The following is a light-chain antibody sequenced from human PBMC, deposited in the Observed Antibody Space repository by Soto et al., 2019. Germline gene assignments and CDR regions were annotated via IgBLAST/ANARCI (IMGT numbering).Light chain of an antibody. Sequence: QSALTQPRSVSGSPGQSVTISCTGTTSDVGGYDFVSWYQQHPGKAPKLMIYEVTKRPSGVPDRFSGSKSGKTASLTISGLQAEDEADYYCSSFAGTYTPHVFGTGTKVTVL. CDR3: SSFAGTYTPHV. J-gene: IGLJ1*01. CDR1: TSDVGGYDF. V-gene: IGLV2-11*01. CDR2: EVT.